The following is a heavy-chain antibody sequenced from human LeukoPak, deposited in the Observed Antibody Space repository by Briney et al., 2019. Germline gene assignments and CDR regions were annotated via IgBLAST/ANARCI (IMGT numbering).Heavy chain of an antibody. Sequence: GGSLRLSCAASGFTFSSYAMSWVRQAPGKGLEWVSAISGSGGSTYYADSVKGRFTISRDNSKNTLYLQMNSLRAEGTAVYYCANGDVLYGFDYWGQGTLVTVSS. J-gene: IGHJ4*02. D-gene: IGHD2-2*02. CDR2: ISGSGGST. CDR1: GFTFSSYA. V-gene: IGHV3-23*01. CDR3: ANGDVLYGFDY.